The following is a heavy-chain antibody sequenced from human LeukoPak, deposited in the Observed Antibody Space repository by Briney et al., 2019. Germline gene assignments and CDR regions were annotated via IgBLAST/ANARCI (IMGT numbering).Heavy chain of an antibody. CDR3: ARDGHGAAGRPFDD. Sequence: GGSLRLSCAASGFTFSSYWMSWVRQAPGKGLEWVANIKQDGSEKYYVDSVKGRFTISRDNAKNSLYLQMNSLRAEDTAVYYCARDGHGAAGRPFDDWGQGAMVTVSS. CDR2: IKQDGSEK. D-gene: IGHD6-13*01. V-gene: IGHV3-7*01. J-gene: IGHJ4*02. CDR1: GFTFSSYW.